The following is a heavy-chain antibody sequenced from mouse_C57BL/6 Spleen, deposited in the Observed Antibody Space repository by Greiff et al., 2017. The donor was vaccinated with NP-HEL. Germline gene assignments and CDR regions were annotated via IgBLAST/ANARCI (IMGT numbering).Heavy chain of an antibody. CDR2: IDPSDSYP. Sequence: QVQLQQPGAELVRPGTSVKLSCKASGYTFTSYWMHWVKQRPGQGLEWIGVIDPSDSYPNYNQKFKGKATLTVDTSSSTAYMQLSSLTSEDSAVYYCARSGITTVADYWGQGTTLTVSS. V-gene: IGHV1-59*01. D-gene: IGHD1-1*01. CDR1: GYTFTSYW. CDR3: ARSGITTVADY. J-gene: IGHJ2*01.